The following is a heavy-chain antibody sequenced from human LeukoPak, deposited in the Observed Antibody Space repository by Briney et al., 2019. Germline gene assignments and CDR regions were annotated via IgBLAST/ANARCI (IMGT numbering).Heavy chain of an antibody. V-gene: IGHV4-4*07. CDR3: ARIPSYFYYYMDV. CDR1: GDSIRSYY. J-gene: IGHJ6*03. CDR2: IYNSGST. D-gene: IGHD2-2*02. Sequence: SETLSLTCTVSGDSIRSYYWTWIRQPAGKGLEWIGRIYNSGSTNYNPSLKSRVTMSVDTSKNQFSPKVSSVTAADTAVYYCARIPSYFYYYMDVWGKGTTVTISS.